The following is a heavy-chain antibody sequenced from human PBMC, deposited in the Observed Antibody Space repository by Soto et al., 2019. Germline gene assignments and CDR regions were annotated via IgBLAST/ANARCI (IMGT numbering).Heavy chain of an antibody. CDR1: GFTFSSYG. CDR3: AKMTAMASD. D-gene: IGHD5-18*01. J-gene: IGHJ4*02. V-gene: IGHV3-30*18. Sequence: QVQLVESGGGVVQPGRSLRLSYAASGFTFSSYGMHWVRQAPGKGLEWVAVISYDGSNKYYADSVKGRFTISRDNSKNTLYLQMNSLRAEDTAVYYCAKMTAMASDWGQGTLVTVSS. CDR2: ISYDGSNK.